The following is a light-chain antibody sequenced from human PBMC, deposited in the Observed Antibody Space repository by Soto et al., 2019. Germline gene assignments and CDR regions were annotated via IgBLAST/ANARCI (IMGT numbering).Light chain of an antibody. CDR1: QSVRSN. CDR3: QQRSNWPT. V-gene: IGKV3-11*01. J-gene: IGKJ1*01. CDR2: GAS. Sequence: EIVMTQSPGTLSVPPRERASLSCTASQSVRSNLAWYQQRPGQAPRLLIYGASTRAAGIPARSSGSGSGTDFTLTISSLEPEDFAVYYCQQRSNWPTFGQGTKVDIK.